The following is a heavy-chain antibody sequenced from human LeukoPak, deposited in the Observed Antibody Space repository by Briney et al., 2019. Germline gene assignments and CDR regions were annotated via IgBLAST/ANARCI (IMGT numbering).Heavy chain of an antibody. CDR3: AKDSTGTVYFQH. CDR1: GFTFSSYA. V-gene: IGHV3-23*01. J-gene: IGHJ1*01. Sequence: PGVSLRLSCAASGFTFSSYAMSWVRQAPGKGLEWVSAISGSGGSTYYADSVKGRFTISRDNSKNTLYLQMNSLRAEDTAVYYCAKDSTGTVYFQHWGQGTLVTVSS. D-gene: IGHD1-1*01. CDR2: ISGSGGST.